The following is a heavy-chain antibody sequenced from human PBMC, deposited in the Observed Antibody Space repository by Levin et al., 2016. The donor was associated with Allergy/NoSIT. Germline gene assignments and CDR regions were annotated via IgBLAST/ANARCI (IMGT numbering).Heavy chain of an antibody. Sequence: SVKVSCKASGGTFSSYAISWVRQAPGQGLEWMGGIIPIFGTANYAQKFQGRVTITADESTSTAYMELSSLRSEDTAVYYCAQSRDGYNTGKICAFDIWGQGTMVTVSS. CDR3: AQSRDGYNTGKICAFDI. J-gene: IGHJ3*02. V-gene: IGHV1-69*13. CDR2: IIPIFGTA. D-gene: IGHD5-24*01. CDR1: GGTFSSYA.